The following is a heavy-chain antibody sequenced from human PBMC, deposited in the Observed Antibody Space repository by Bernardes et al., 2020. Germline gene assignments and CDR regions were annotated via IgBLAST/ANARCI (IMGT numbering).Heavy chain of an antibody. J-gene: IGHJ5*02. CDR1: GFTFSSYG. CDR3: AKDGYSILTPRRSEIGDWFDP. CDR2: ISYDGSNK. Sequence: GGSLRLSCAASGFTFSSYGMHWVRQAPGKGLEWVAVISYDGSNKYYADSVKGRFTISRDNSKNTLYLQMNSLRAEDTAVYYCAKDGYSILTPRRSEIGDWFDPWGQGTLVTVSS. D-gene: IGHD5-18*01. V-gene: IGHV3-30*18.